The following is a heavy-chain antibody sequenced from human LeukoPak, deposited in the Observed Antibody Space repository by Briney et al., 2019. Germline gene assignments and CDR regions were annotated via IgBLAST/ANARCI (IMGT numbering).Heavy chain of an antibody. Sequence: AGSLRLSCAASGFTFSSYGMHWVRQAPGKGLEGVAVISYDGSNKYYADSVKGRFTISRDNSKNTLYLQMNSLRAEDTAVYYCAIGPRGIVVVPAAMDVWGKGTTVTVSS. CDR3: AIGPRGIVVVPAAMDV. D-gene: IGHD2-2*01. CDR1: GFTFSSYG. J-gene: IGHJ6*04. CDR2: ISYDGSNK. V-gene: IGHV3-30*03.